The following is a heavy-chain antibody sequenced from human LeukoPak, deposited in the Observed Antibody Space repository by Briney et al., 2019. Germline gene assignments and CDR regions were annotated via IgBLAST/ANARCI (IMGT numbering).Heavy chain of an antibody. CDR3: ARLSQTPDYYSSGGYYFLGY. CDR2: MNPNTGRT. Sequence: ASVKVSCKASRYTFTSYDINWVREAAGQGLEWMGWMNPNTGRTGFAQKFQGRLTMTRDTSISTAYMELSSLRSDDTAVYYCARLSQTPDYYSSGGYYFLGYWGQGTPVTLSS. V-gene: IGHV1-8*01. D-gene: IGHD3-22*01. J-gene: IGHJ4*02. CDR1: RYTFTSYD.